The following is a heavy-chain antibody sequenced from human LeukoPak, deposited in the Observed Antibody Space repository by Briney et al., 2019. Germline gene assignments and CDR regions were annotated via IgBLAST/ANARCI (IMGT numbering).Heavy chain of an antibody. Sequence: PGGSLRLPCAASGFNFGDYYMSWIRQAPGKGLEWISYISTGGGTIKYADSVKGRFTISRDNANNSLYLQMDSLRGEDTAVYFCARDDIVAQHWGQGTLVTVSS. V-gene: IGHV3-11*01. CDR1: GFNFGDYY. J-gene: IGHJ1*01. CDR2: ISTGGGTI. D-gene: IGHD5-12*01. CDR3: ARDDIVAQH.